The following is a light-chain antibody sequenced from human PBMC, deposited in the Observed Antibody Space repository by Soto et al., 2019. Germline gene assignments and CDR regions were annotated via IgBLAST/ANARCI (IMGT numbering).Light chain of an antibody. V-gene: IGKV3-15*01. CDR1: QSVRIN. CDR2: GAS. J-gene: IGKJ1*01. Sequence: EIVLTQSPATLSLSPGERATVSCRASQSVRINVAWYQQKNGQAPRLLVYGASTRASGIPDRFSGSGSGTEFTLTISSLQSEDFAVYYCQEYSKWPSRTFGPGTKVDIK. CDR3: QEYSKWPSRT.